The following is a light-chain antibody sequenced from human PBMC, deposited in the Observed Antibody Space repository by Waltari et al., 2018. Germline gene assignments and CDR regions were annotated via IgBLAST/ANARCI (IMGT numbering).Light chain of an antibody. CDR2: EDS. J-gene: IGLJ7*01. CDR1: SSNIGNNY. CDR3: GTWDSSLSGAV. V-gene: IGLV1-51*02. Sequence: QSVLTQPPSVSAAPGQRVPISCSGGSSNIGNNYVSWYRQFPGTAPKLLIYEDSERPSGIPGRFAGSKSGPSATLDITGLQAGDEADYYCGTWDSSLSGAVFGGGTHLTVL.